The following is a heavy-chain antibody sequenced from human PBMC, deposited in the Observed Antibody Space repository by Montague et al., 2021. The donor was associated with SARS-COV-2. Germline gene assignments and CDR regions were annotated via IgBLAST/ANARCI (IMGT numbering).Heavy chain of an antibody. CDR2: INHGGST. CDR3: ARLRDGVVPSPILGVGPYYSYYCMDV. V-gene: IGHV4-34*01. Sequence: SETLSLTCAVHGTSFSGYYWNWIRQPPGRGLEWIGEINHGGSTKYSPSLKSRLTISADTSKNQFSLKLTSAAAADTAVYYCARLRDGVVPSPILGVGPYYSYYCMDVWGRGTTVTVSS. CDR1: GTSFSGYY. J-gene: IGHJ6*03. D-gene: IGHD3-10*01.